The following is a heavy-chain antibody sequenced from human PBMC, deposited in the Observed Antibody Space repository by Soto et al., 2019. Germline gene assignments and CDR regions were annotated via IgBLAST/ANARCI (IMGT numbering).Heavy chain of an antibody. CDR3: ARGIATGQLDP. Sequence: ASVKVSCKASGYTFTRYTMNWVRQAPGQRLEWVGWINPDNGNTKSSQKFQDRVIVTRDTSASTAYMDLSSLRSEDTAVYYCARGIATGQLDPWGQGTLVTVSS. J-gene: IGHJ5*02. CDR1: GYTFTRYT. CDR2: INPDNGNT. D-gene: IGHD2-15*01. V-gene: IGHV1-3*01.